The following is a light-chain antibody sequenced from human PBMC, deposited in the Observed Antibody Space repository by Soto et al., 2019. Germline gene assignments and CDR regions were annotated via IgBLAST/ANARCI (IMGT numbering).Light chain of an antibody. CDR3: QQYNDSFPYT. CDR2: EAS. V-gene: IGKV1-5*03. Sequence: DIQMTQSPSTLSASVVDRFTSTFRASQSISRWLAWYQQKPGTAPKLLIYEASTLESGVPSRFSGSRSGTEFTLTVSSLQPDDFATYYCQQYNDSFPYTFGQGTKVDIK. J-gene: IGKJ2*01. CDR1: QSISRW.